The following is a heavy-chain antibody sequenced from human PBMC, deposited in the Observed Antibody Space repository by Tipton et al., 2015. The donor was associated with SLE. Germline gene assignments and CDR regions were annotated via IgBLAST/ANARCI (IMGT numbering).Heavy chain of an antibody. CDR1: GFTFSSYG. CDR3: AKDHALNSGYSYGMDV. CDR2: ISYDGSKK. Sequence: SLRLSCAASGFTFSSYGMHWVRQAPGKGLEWVAVISYDGSKKYYADSVKGRFTISRDNSKNTLYLQMNSLRAEDTAVYYCAKDHALNSGYSYGMDVWGQGTTVTVSS. D-gene: IGHD3-22*01. J-gene: IGHJ6*01. V-gene: IGHV3-30*18.